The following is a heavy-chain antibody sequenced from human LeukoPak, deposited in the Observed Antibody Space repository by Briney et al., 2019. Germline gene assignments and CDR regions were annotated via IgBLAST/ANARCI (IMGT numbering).Heavy chain of an antibody. CDR1: GGSISSYY. Sequence: PSETLSLTCTVSGGSISSYYWSWIRQPPGKGLEWIGRIHTSGSTNCNPSLKSRATMSVDTSKNQCSLKLSSVTAADTAVYYCARDQYYYDSSGYLFDYWGQGTLVTVSS. CDR2: IHTSGST. CDR3: ARDQYYYDSSGYLFDY. D-gene: IGHD3-22*01. J-gene: IGHJ4*02. V-gene: IGHV4-4*07.